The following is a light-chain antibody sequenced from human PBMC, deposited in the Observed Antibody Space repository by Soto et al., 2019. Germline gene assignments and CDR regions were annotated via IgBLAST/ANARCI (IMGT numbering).Light chain of an antibody. CDR1: RSVSSGY. V-gene: IGKV3-20*01. Sequence: EVVLTQSPDTLALSPGDRATLSCRASRSVSSGYLAWYQQKPGQAPRLLLFGASTRATGIPDRFSGSGSGTDFTLTISRLEPEDFAVYYCQQYKNGWTFGQGTKVEIK. CDR3: QQYKNGWT. J-gene: IGKJ1*01. CDR2: GAS.